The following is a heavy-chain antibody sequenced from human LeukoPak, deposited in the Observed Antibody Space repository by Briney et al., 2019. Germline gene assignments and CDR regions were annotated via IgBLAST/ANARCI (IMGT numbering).Heavy chain of an antibody. CDR1: GYSISSGYY. CDR3: ARVPLDSSGYHFDY. Sequence: SETLSLTCTVSGYSISSGYYWGWIRQPPGKGLEWIGSIYHSGSTYYNPSLKSRVTISVDTSKNQFSLKLSSVTAADTAVYYCARVPLDSSGYHFDYWGQGTLVTVSS. CDR2: IYHSGST. J-gene: IGHJ4*02. D-gene: IGHD3-22*01. V-gene: IGHV4-38-2*02.